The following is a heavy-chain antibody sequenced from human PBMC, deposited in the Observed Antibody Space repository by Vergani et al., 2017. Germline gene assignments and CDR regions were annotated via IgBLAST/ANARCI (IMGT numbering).Heavy chain of an antibody. CDR2: IYYSENK. Sequence: QLQLQESGPGLVKPSETPSLTCTVSGGSITYGAFYWGWIRQSPGKGLEWIGSIYYSENKFYNPSLESRVTLSIDTTKNQFSLKLKSVTAADTAVYYCARCLRDEGMIYGGTVENWFDPWGQGTLVTVSS. CDR3: ARCLRDEGMIYGGTVENWFDP. J-gene: IGHJ5*02. V-gene: IGHV4-39*01. D-gene: IGHD3-22*01. CDR1: GGSITYGAFY.